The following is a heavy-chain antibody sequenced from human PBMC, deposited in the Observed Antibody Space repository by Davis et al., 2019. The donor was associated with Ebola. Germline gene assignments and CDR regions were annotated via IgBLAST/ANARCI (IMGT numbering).Heavy chain of an antibody. CDR2: MNPNSGNT. Sequence: AASVKVSCKASGYTFTTYDINWVRQATGQGLEWMGWMNPNSGNTGYAQKFQGRITMTRNISISTAYMELNSLRAEDTAVYYCARGFAVAGFDYWGQGTLVTVSS. D-gene: IGHD6-19*01. CDR1: GYTFTTYD. V-gene: IGHV1-8*01. J-gene: IGHJ4*02. CDR3: ARGFAVAGFDY.